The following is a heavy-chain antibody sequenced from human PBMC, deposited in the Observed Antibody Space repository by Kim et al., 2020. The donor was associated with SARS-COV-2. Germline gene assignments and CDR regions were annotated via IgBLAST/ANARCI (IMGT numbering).Heavy chain of an antibody. V-gene: IGHV3-48*02. Sequence: GGSLRLSCAASGFTFSSYNMNWVRQAPGKGLEWVSYISSRSSTIYYADSVKGRFTISRDNAKNSLYLQMNSLRDEDTAVYYCARDQRDYYDSSGYYSLWDYWGQGTLVTVSS. D-gene: IGHD3-22*01. CDR1: GFTFSSYN. CDR2: ISSRSSTI. CDR3: ARDQRDYYDSSGYYSLWDY. J-gene: IGHJ4*02.